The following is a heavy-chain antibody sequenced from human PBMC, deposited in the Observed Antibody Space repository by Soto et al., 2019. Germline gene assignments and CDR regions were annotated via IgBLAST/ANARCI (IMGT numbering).Heavy chain of an antibody. CDR3: ARFQPADAFDI. J-gene: IGHJ3*02. V-gene: IGHV4-39*01. CDR2: IYYSGST. CDR1: GGSISSRSYY. Sequence: SETLSLTCTVSGGSISSRSYYWGWIRQPPGKGLEWIGSIYYSGSTYYNPSLKSRVTISVDTSKNQFSLKLSSVTAADTAVYYCARFQPADAFDIWGQGTMVTVSS.